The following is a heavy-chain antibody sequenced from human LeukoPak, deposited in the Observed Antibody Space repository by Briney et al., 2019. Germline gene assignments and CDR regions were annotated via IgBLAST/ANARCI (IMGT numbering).Heavy chain of an antibody. CDR2: MNPNSGNT. CDR1: GYTFTSYD. D-gene: IGHD3-16*02. J-gene: IGHJ4*02. V-gene: IGHV1-8*03. CDR3: ARGPVMITFGGVIVTSPTYGDY. Sequence: ASVKDSCKASGYTFTSYDINWVRQATGQGLEWMGWMNPNSGNTGYAQKFQGRVTITRNTSISTAYMELSSLRSEDTAVYYCARGPVMITFGGVIVTSPTYGDYWGQGTLVTVSS.